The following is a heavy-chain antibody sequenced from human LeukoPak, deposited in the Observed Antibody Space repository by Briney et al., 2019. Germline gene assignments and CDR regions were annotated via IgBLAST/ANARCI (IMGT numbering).Heavy chain of an antibody. CDR1: GFTFSSYW. D-gene: IGHD1-26*01. V-gene: IGHV3-74*01. CDR3: ARGVGATNSNWFDP. J-gene: IGHJ5*02. Sequence: PGGSLSLSCAASGFTFSSYWMHWVRQAPGKGLVWVSRINSDGSSTSYADSVKGRFTISRDNAKNTLYLQMNSLRAEDTAVYYCARGVGATNSNWFDPWGQGTLVTVSS. CDR2: INSDGSST.